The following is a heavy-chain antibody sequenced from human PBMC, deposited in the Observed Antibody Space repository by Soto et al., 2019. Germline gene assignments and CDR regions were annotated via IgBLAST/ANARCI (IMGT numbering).Heavy chain of an antibody. Sequence: PGGSLRLSCAASGFIFSSYAMSWVRQAPGKVLKRVSAISGSGGSTYYADSVKGRFTISRDNSKNTLYLQMNSLRAEDTAVYYCAKERVPVFYYYGMDVWGQGTTVTVSS. CDR3: AKERVPVFYYYGMDV. CDR2: ISGSGGST. V-gene: IGHV3-23*01. CDR1: GFIFSSYA. D-gene: IGHD3-10*01. J-gene: IGHJ6*02.